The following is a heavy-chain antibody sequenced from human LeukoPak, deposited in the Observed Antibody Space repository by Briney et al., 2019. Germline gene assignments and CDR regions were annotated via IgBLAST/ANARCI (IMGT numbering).Heavy chain of an antibody. CDR2: ISSSGSTI. V-gene: IGHV3-48*03. D-gene: IGHD3-22*01. J-gene: IGHJ4*02. CDR1: GFTFSSYE. Sequence: GGSLRLSCAASGFTFSSYEMNWVRQAPGKGLEWVSYISSSGSTIYYADSVKGRFTISRDNAKNSLYLQMNSLRAEDTAVYYCARGSTYYYDRGTFDYWGQGTLVTVSS. CDR3: ARGSTYYYDRGTFDY.